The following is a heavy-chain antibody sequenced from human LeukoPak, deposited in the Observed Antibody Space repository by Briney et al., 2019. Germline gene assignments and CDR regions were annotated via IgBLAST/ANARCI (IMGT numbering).Heavy chain of an antibody. CDR3: ARDGRHGDQNYMDV. Sequence: SETLSLTCTVSGYSISSGYYWGWIRQPPGKGLEWIGSIYHSGSTYYNPSLKSRVTISVDTSKNQFSLKLSSVTAADTAVYYCARDGRHGDQNYMDVWGKGTTVTVSS. CDR2: IYHSGST. CDR1: GYSISSGYY. J-gene: IGHJ6*03. V-gene: IGHV4-38-2*02.